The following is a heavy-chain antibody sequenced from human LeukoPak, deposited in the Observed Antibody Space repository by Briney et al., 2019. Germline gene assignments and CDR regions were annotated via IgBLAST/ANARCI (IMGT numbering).Heavy chain of an antibody. Sequence: GGSLRLSCTASGFTFSNYAMSWVRQAPGKGLEWVSTISGNGGSTYYADSVKGRFTISRDNSKNTLYLQMNSLRAEDTAVYYCAKTYYYGTGGFDPWGQGTPVTVSS. D-gene: IGHD3-10*01. CDR3: AKTYYYGTGGFDP. J-gene: IGHJ5*02. V-gene: IGHV3-23*01. CDR2: ISGNGGST. CDR1: GFTFSNYA.